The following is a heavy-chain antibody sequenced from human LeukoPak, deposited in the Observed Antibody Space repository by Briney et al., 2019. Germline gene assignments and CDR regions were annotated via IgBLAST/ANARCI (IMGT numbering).Heavy chain of an antibody. CDR2: IIPTFGSA. CDR3: ARGWQINSAGGFVDP. D-gene: IGHD1-1*01. V-gene: IGHV1-69*13. Sequence: SVMVSCKASGGTFSNYAISWVRQAPGQGLEWMGGIIPTFGSAKYAQKFQGRVTITADESTRTGYMELSSLRSEDTAVYYCARGWQINSAGGFVDPWGQGTLVTVSS. J-gene: IGHJ5*02. CDR1: GGTFSNYA.